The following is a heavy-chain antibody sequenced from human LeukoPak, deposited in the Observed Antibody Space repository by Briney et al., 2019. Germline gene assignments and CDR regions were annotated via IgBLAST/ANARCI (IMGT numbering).Heavy chain of an antibody. CDR3: AGRPRVSGYYYYCMDV. J-gene: IGHJ6*02. Sequence: GASVKVSCKASGGTFSSYAISWVRQAPGQGLEWMGGIIPIFGTANYAQKFQGRVTITADESTSTAYMELSSLRSEDTAVYYCAGRPRVSGYYYYCMDVWGQGTTVTVSS. D-gene: IGHD3-10*01. CDR1: GGTFSSYA. CDR2: IIPIFGTA. V-gene: IGHV1-69*13.